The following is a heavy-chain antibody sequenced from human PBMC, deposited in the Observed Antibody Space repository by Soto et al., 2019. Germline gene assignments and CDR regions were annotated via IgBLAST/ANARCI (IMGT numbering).Heavy chain of an antibody. CDR2: MNPNSGNT. Sequence: ASVKVSCKASGYTFTSHDINWVRQATGQGLEWMGWMNPNSGNTGYAQKFQGRVTMTRNTSISTAYMELSSLRSEDTAVYYCARMDYGEYAGDYWGQGTLVTVSS. J-gene: IGHJ4*02. CDR1: GYTFTSHD. V-gene: IGHV1-8*01. D-gene: IGHD4-17*01. CDR3: ARMDYGEYAGDY.